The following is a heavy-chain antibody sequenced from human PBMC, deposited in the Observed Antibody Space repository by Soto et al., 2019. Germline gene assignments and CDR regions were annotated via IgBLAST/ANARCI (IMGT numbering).Heavy chain of an antibody. CDR2: IDGRSKDI. CDR1: GFTFNHYY. J-gene: IGHJ6*02. Sequence: QAHLVESGGGLVKPGGSLRVSCAASGFTFNHYYMTRIRQAPGKGLELLAYIDGRSKDINYAVSVKGRSTISRDNAKNSLHLQMNSLRADDTAVYYCSRDPRSLDVWGQGTTVTVSS. CDR3: SRDPRSLDV. V-gene: IGHV3-11*05.